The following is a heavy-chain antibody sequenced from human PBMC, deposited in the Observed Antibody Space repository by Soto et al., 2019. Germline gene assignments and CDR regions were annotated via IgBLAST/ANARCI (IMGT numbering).Heavy chain of an antibody. D-gene: IGHD3-3*01. CDR1: GFTFSSYG. V-gene: IGHV3-33*01. CDR2: IWYDGSNK. Sequence: GGSLRLSCAASGFTFSSYGMHWVRQAPGKGLEWVAVIWYDGSNKYYADSVKGRFTISRDNSKNTLYLQMNSLRAEDTAVYYCAREEYYDFWSGYSPLHNWFDPWGQGTLVTVSS. CDR3: AREEYYDFWSGYSPLHNWFDP. J-gene: IGHJ5*02.